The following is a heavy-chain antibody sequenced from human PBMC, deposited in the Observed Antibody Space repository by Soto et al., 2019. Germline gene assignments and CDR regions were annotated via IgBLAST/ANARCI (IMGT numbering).Heavy chain of an antibody. Sequence: ITLKESGPTLVKPTQTLTLTCTFSGFSLNTGGVGVGWVRQPRGKAMEWLALIYWDDDERYRPSLRSRLNISTDTHNNQVVLTMTHMDPEYTATYYCVRNGRYYVVDYYYSMDAWGQGTTVTVSS. CDR3: VRNGRYYVVDYYYSMDA. CDR1: GFSLNTGGVG. CDR2: IYWDDDE. V-gene: IGHV2-5*02. J-gene: IGHJ6*02. D-gene: IGHD1-26*01.